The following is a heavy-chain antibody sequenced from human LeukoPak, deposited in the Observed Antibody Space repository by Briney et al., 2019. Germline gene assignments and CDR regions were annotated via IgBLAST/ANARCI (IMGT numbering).Heavy chain of an antibody. V-gene: IGHV3-30*18. CDR2: ISSDGNKK. CDR1: GFTFSSYD. J-gene: IGHJ4*02. Sequence: GGSLRLSCTASGFTFSSYDMHWVRQAPGKGLEWVAVISSDGNKKYYADSVRGRFTISRDNSKNTLYLQMSSLISEDTAVYFCAKLNPWNYYDRSGYGYYFDYWGQGTLVTVSS. D-gene: IGHD3-22*01. CDR3: AKLNPWNYYDRSGYGYYFDY.